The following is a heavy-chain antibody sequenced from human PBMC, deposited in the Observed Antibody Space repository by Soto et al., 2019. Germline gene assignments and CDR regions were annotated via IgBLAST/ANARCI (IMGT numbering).Heavy chain of an antibody. D-gene: IGHD1-26*01. V-gene: IGHV6-1*01. CDR2: TYYRSKWYS. CDR1: GDSVSSNSAA. J-gene: IGHJ4*02. Sequence: QVQLQQSGPGLVKPSQTLSVTCVISGDSVSSNSAAWNWIRQSPSRGLEWLGRTYYRSKWYSDYASSVESRITVNPDTSKNHFSLQLNSVPPEDTAVYYCARGEQYSGRIFDYWGQGTLVTVSS. CDR3: ARGEQYSGRIFDY.